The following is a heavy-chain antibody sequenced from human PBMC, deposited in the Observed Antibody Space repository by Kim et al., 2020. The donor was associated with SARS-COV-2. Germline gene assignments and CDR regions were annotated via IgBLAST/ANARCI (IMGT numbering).Heavy chain of an antibody. V-gene: IGHV3-13*01. J-gene: IGHJ6*02. CDR3: ARGYSRGWAYYGMDV. Sequence: VKGRYTSSRENAKNTLYLQMNSLRAGDTAVYYCARGYSRGWAYYGMDVWGQGTTVTVSS. D-gene: IGHD6-19*01.